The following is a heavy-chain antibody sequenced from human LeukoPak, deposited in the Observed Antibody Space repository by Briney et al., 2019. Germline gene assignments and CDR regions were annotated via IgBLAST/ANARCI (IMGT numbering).Heavy chain of an antibody. V-gene: IGHV1-3*01. CDR1: GYTFTNYG. Sequence: GASVKVSCTGSGYTFTNYGMHWVRQGPAQRLEWMGCINVGNGETKYSQKFQSRDTITRDTSESTAYIALSSLRSEGTAVFYCARDQGFQLTPVASSGYNVYWGQGTLVTVSS. D-gene: IGHD3-22*01. CDR2: INVGNGET. J-gene: IGHJ4*02. CDR3: ARDQGFQLTPVASSGYNVY.